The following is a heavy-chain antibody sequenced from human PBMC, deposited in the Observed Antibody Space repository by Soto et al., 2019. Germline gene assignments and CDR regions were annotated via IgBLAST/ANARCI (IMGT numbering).Heavy chain of an antibody. J-gene: IGHJ4*02. Sequence: GGSLRLSWEASGFTFSGSAMHWVRQASGKGLEWVGRIRRKANSYATAYAASVKVRFTISRDDSRNTAYLQMNSLKTEDTSVYYCTSVLEYSSSYYFDYWGQGTLVTVSS. CDR3: TSVLEYSSSYYFDY. CDR2: IRRKANSYAT. V-gene: IGHV3-73*01. D-gene: IGHD6-6*01. CDR1: GFTFSGSA.